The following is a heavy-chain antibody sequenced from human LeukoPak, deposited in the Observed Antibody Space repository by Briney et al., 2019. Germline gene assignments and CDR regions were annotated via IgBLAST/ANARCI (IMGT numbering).Heavy chain of an antibody. V-gene: IGHV1-18*01. D-gene: IGHD1-26*01. CDR2: ISAYNGNT. CDR1: GYTFTSYG. J-gene: IGHJ4*02. CDR3: ARPGGSGSYYHDYFDY. Sequence: GASVKVSCKASGYTFTSYGISWVRQAPGQGLEWMGWISAYNGNTNYAQKLRGRVTMTTDTSTSTAYMELRSLRSDDTAVYYCARPGGSGSYYHDYFDYWGQGTLVTVSS.